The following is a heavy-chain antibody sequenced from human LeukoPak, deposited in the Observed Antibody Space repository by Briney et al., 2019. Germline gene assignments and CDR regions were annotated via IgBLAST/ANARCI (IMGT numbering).Heavy chain of an antibody. CDR3: ARVGIVATIPAFDY. J-gene: IGHJ4*02. CDR2: ISAYNGNT. D-gene: IGHD5-12*01. Sequence: ASVKVSCKASGYTFTSYGISSVRQAPGQGLEWMGWISAYNGNTNYAQKLQGRVTMTTDTSTSTAYMELRSLRSDDTAVYYCARVGIVATIPAFDYWGQGTLVTVSS. V-gene: IGHV1-18*01. CDR1: GYTFTSYG.